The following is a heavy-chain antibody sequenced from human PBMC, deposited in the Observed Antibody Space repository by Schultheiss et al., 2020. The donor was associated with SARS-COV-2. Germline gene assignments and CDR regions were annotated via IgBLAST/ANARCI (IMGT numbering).Heavy chain of an antibody. Sequence: SETLSLTCAVYGGSFSGYYWSWIRQPPGKGLEWIGYIYYSGSTNYNPSLKSRVTISVDTSKNQFSLKLSSVTAADTAVYYCARHRAPYYYYYGMDVWGQGTTVTVSS. CDR3: ARHRAPYYYYYGMDV. J-gene: IGHJ6*02. CDR1: GGSFSGYY. V-gene: IGHV4-59*08. CDR2: IYYSGST.